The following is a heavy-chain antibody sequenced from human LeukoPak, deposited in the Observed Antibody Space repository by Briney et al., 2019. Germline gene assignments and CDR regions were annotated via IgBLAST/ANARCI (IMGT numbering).Heavy chain of an antibody. CDR1: GYSFANYW. CDR3: ARRRHCTSGSCEDFDF. CDR2: IYPGASDT. J-gene: IGHJ4*02. Sequence: GESLKISCKASGYSFANYWIGWVRQMPGKGLEWMGTIYPGASDTRYSPSFQGQVTISADKSISTAYLQWSSLKASDTAMYYCARRRHCTSGSCEDFDFWGQGTLVTVSS. D-gene: IGHD2-15*01. V-gene: IGHV5-51*01.